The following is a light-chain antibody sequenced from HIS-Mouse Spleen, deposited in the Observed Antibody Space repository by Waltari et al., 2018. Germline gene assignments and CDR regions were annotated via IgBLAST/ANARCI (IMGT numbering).Light chain of an antibody. Sequence: QSALTQPPSASGSPGQSVTLSCTGTSSDVGGYNYVPWYQQHPGKAPKPMIYEVSKRPSGVPDRFSGSKSGNTASLTVSGLQAEDEADYYCSSYAGSNNFVVFGGGTKLTVL. CDR3: SSYAGSNNFVV. CDR1: SSDVGGYNY. CDR2: EVS. V-gene: IGLV2-8*01. J-gene: IGLJ2*01.